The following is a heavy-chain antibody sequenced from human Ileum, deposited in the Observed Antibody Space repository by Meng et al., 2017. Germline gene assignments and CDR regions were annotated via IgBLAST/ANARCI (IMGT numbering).Heavy chain of an antibody. D-gene: IGHD4-23*01. J-gene: IGHJ4*02. V-gene: IGHV4-4*02. CDR2: IYHSGST. Sequence: QVRQVESGPGRGMPSATLSLTCAVYSGSISRSNWWSWVRQPPGKGLEWIGEIYHSGSTNYNPSLKSRVTISVDKSKNQFSLKLSSVTAADTAVYYCARYILRWGYYFDYWGQGTLVTVSS. CDR3: ARYILRWGYYFDY. CDR1: SGSISRSNW.